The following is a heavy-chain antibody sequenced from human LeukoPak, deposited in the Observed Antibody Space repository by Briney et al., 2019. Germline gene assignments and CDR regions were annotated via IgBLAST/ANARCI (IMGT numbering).Heavy chain of an antibody. V-gene: IGHV4-59*01. J-gene: IGHJ3*02. D-gene: IGHD2-15*01. CDR1: AGSISGYY. CDR3: ARERVIATTYDAFDI. CDR2: IYYTGNT. Sequence: SETLSLTCTVSAGSISGYYWTWIRQPPGKGLEWIGNIYYTGNTDYNRSLKSRVTISIDMSKNQFSLKLSSVTAADTALYYCARERVIATTYDAFDIWGQGTMVTVSS.